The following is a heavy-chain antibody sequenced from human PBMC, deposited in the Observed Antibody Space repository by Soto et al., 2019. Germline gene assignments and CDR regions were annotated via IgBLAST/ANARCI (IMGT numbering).Heavy chain of an antibody. CDR1: GDSISDNY. CDR2: IYYSGST. CDR3: ARHLVGLIDY. J-gene: IGHJ4*02. D-gene: IGHD3-16*01. V-gene: IGHV4-39*01. Sequence: PSETLSLTCTVSGDSISDNYWGWIRQPPGKGLEWIGSIYYSGSTYYNPSLKSRVTISVDTSKNQFSLKLSSVTAADTAVYYCARHLVGLIDYWGQGTLVTVSS.